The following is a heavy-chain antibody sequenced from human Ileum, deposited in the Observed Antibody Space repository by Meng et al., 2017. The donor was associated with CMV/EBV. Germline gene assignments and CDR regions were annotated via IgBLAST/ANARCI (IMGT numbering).Heavy chain of an antibody. Sequence: GGSLRLSCAASGFSVSNNHMSWVRQAPGKGLEWVSVTHNTGTTYYADSVESRFTISRDTSKNTLSLQMDSLRAEDAAVYYCARYPYRISSGWGNFYYALDFWGQGTMVTVSS. J-gene: IGHJ6*02. CDR1: GFSVSNNH. CDR3: ARYPYRISSGWGNFYYALDF. V-gene: IGHV3-66*02. CDR2: THNTGTT. D-gene: IGHD6-19*01.